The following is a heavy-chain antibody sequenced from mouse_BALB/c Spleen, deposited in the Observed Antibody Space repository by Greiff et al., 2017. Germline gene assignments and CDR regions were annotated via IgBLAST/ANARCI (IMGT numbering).Heavy chain of an antibody. CDR3: ARNALLSGFDY. CDR1: GFSLTSYG. V-gene: IGHV2-2*02. Sequence: QVQLKQSGPGLVQPSQSLSITCTVSGFSLTSYGVHWVRQSPGKGLEWLGVIWSGGSTDYNAAFISRLSISKDNSKSQVFFKMNSLQANDTAIYYCARNALLSGFDYWGQGTTLTVSS. J-gene: IGHJ2*01. CDR2: IWSGGST. D-gene: IGHD2-10*01.